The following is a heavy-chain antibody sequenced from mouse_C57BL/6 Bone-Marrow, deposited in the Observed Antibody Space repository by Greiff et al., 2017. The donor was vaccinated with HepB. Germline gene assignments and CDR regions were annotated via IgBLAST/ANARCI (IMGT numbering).Heavy chain of an antibody. CDR2: IYPRSGNT. J-gene: IGHJ3*01. D-gene: IGHD4-1*01. Sequence: QVQLQQSGAELARPGASVKLSCKASGYTFTSYGISWVKQRTGQGLEWIGEIYPRSGNTYYNEKFKGKATLTADKSSSTAYMGLRSLTSEDSAVYFCGRTLGRSAWFAYWGQGTLVTVSA. CDR3: GRTLGRSAWFAY. CDR1: GYTFTSYG. V-gene: IGHV1-81*01.